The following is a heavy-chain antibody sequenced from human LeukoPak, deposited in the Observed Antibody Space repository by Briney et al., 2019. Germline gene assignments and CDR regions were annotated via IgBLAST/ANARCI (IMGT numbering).Heavy chain of an antibody. D-gene: IGHD2-2*01. Sequence: PSETLSLTCAVYGGSFSGYYWRWLRQPPRKGLEWIGEINHTRYINYNPSLKSRVTISVDTSKKQFSLKLNSVTAADTAVYYCARGNGYCSSTSCPHWFDPWGQGTLVTVSS. CDR3: ARGNGYCSSTSCPHWFDP. V-gene: IGHV4-34*01. CDR1: GGSFSGYY. CDR2: INHTRYI. J-gene: IGHJ5*02.